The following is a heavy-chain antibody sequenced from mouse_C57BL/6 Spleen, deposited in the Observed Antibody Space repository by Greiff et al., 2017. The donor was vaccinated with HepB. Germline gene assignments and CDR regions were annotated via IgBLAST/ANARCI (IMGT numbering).Heavy chain of an antibody. CDR2: IYPRSGNT. CDR3: ARWVDYYGSSYWYFDV. Sequence: QVQLQQSGAELARPGASVKLSCKASGYTFTSYGISWVKQRTGQGLEWIGEIYPRSGNTYYNEKFKGKATLTADKSSSTAYMEIRSLTSEDSAVYFCARWVDYYGSSYWYFDVWGTGTTVTVSS. J-gene: IGHJ1*03. CDR1: GYTFTSYG. D-gene: IGHD1-1*01. V-gene: IGHV1-81*01.